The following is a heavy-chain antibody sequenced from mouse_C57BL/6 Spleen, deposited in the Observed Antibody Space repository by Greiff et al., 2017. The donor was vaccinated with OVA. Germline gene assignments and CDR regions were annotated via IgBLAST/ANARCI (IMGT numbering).Heavy chain of an antibody. D-gene: IGHD4-1*01. Sequence: QVQLKQSGAELVRPGASVKLSCKASGYTFTDYYINWVKQRPGQGLEWIARIYPGSGNTYYNEKFKGKATLTAEKSSSTAYMQLSSLTSEDSAVYFCARSDWDVGHFDYWGQGTTLTVSS. CDR3: ARSDWDVGHFDY. V-gene: IGHV1-76*01. CDR2: IYPGSGNT. J-gene: IGHJ2*01. CDR1: GYTFTDYY.